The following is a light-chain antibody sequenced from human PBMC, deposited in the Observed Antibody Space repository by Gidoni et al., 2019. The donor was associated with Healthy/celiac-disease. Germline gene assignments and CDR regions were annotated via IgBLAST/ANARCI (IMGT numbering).Light chain of an antibody. J-gene: IGKJ4*01. Sequence: EIVMTQSPATLSVSPGERATLSCRASQSFSSNLDWYQHKPGQAPRLLIYGASTRATGIPARFSGSGSGTEFTLTISSLQSEYFAVYYCQQYNNWPQLTFGGGTKVEIK. CDR2: GAS. CDR1: QSFSSN. V-gene: IGKV3-15*01. CDR3: QQYNNWPQLT.